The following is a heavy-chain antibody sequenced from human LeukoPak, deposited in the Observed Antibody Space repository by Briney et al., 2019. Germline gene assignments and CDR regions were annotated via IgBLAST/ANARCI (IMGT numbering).Heavy chain of an antibody. D-gene: IGHD2-8*01. CDR3: ARVGQRHSMVYYFYYMDV. CDR1: GGSISSGGYS. V-gene: IGHV4-61*08. J-gene: IGHJ6*03. CDR2: IYYSGST. Sequence: SETLSLTCAVSGGSISSGGYSWSWIRQPPGKGLEWIGYIYYSGSTNYNPSLKRRVTISVDTSQNQFALKLSSVTAADTAVYYCARVGQRHSMVYYFYYMDVWGKGTTVTVSS.